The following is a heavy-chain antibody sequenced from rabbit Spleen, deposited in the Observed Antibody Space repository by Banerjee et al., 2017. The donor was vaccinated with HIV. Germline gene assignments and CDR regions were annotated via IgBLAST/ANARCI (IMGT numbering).Heavy chain of an antibody. J-gene: IGHJ6*01. D-gene: IGHD6-1*01. Sequence: QSLEESGGDLVKPGASLTLTCTASGIDFSSSYYMCWVRQAPGKGLEWIACIYTGSSGSTDYASWVNGRFTISKTSSTTLTLQMTSLTAADTATYFCARTTYGYDDYADLYYAAMDLWGPGTLVTVS. CDR1: GIDFSSSYY. CDR3: ARTTYGYDDYADLYYAAMDL. CDR2: IYTGSSGST. V-gene: IGHV1S40*01.